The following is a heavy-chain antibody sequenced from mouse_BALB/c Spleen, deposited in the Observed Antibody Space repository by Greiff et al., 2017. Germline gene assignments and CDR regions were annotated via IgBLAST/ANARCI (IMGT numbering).Heavy chain of an antibody. Sequence: VQLQQSGAELARPGASVKLSCKASGYTFTSYWMQWVKQRPGQGLEWIGAIYPGDGDTRYTQKFKGKATLTADKSSSTAYMQLSSLASEDSAVYYCARSGYDVDYWGQGTTLTVSS. CDR1: GYTFTSYW. CDR3: ARSGYDVDY. J-gene: IGHJ2*01. D-gene: IGHD2-14*01. V-gene: IGHV1-87*01. CDR2: IYPGDGDT.